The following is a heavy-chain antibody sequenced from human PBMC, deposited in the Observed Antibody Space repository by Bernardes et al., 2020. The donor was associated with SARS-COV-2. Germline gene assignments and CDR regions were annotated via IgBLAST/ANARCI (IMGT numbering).Heavy chain of an antibody. J-gene: IGHJ4*02. CDR2: IYYSGST. D-gene: IGHD3-10*01. Sequence: SETLSLTCTVSGGSISSSSYYWGWIRQPPGKGLEWIGSIYYSGSTYYNPSLQSRVTISVHTSKNQFSLKLSSVTAADTAVYYCARHVAVDVLLWFGELLSYFDYWGQGTLVTVSS. CDR1: GGSISSSSYY. CDR3: ARHVAVDVLLWFGELLSYFDY. V-gene: IGHV4-39*01.